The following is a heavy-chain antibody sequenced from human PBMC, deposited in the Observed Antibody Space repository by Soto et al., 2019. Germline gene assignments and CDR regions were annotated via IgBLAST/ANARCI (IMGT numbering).Heavy chain of an antibody. CDR1: GFTFSNAW. Sequence: EVQLVESGGGLVKPGGSLRLSCAASGFTFSNAWMNWVRQAPGKGLEWVGRIKSKTDGGTTDYAAPVKGRFTISRDDSKNTMYPQMNSLKTEDTAVYYCTTSPYYDFWSGYYGGYGMDVWGQGTTVTVSS. CDR3: TTSPYYDFWSGYYGGYGMDV. D-gene: IGHD3-3*01. V-gene: IGHV3-15*07. CDR2: IKSKTDGGTT. J-gene: IGHJ6*02.